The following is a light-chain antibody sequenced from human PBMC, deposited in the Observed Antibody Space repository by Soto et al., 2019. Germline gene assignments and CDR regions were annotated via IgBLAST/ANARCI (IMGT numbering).Light chain of an antibody. CDR1: QSISGW. CDR2: DAS. V-gene: IGKV1-5*01. Sequence: IRVTLSPSTLSVSDADRVTITCRASQSISGWLAWYQQKPGKAPKLLIYDASSLETGVPSRFSGNGSGTEFTLTISIQPYDDFGIYCWQPYIRHSTFGQVTRLDIK. CDR3: QPYIRHST. J-gene: IGKJ1*01.